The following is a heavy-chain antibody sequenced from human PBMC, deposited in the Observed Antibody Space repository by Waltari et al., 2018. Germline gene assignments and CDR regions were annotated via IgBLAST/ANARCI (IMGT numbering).Heavy chain of an antibody. J-gene: IGHJ6*02. CDR2: INPDGSAK. CDR3: SESLNV. CDR1: GFTFSNFW. V-gene: IGHV3-7*01. Sequence: EVQMVESGGGLVQPGRSLRLSCAASGFTFSNFWMDWVRQALGKGLEWVANINPDGSAKNYVDSVKGRFTIFRDNTKNSLYLQMNSLRAEDTAIYYCSESLNVWGPGTTVTVSS.